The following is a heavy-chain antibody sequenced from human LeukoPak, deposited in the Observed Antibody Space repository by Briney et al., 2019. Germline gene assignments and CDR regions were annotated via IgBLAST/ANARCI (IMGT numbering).Heavy chain of an antibody. CDR1: GFTFSSYG. V-gene: IGHV3-30*02. CDR2: IRYDGGNK. CDR3: AKTTPDIVVVPAYWYFDL. Sequence: PGGSLRLSCAASGFTFSSYGMHWVRQAPGKGLEWVAFIRYDGGNKYYANSVKGRFTISRDNSKNTLYLQMNSPRAEDTAVYYCAKTTPDIVVVPAYWYFDLWGRGTLVTVSS. D-gene: IGHD2-2*01. J-gene: IGHJ2*01.